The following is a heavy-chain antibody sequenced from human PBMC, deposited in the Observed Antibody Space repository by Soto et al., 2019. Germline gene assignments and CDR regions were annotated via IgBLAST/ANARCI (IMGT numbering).Heavy chain of an antibody. V-gene: IGHV3-30*18. CDR1: GFTFSSYG. J-gene: IGHJ6*02. D-gene: IGHD2-2*01. CDR2: ISYDGSNK. CDR3: AKTTSKGYCSSTSCYGRGYYYYYGMDV. Sequence: QVQLVESGGGVVQPGRSLRLSCAASGFTFSSYGMHWVRQAPGKGLEWVAVISYDGSNKYYADSVKGRFTISRDNSKNTLYLQINSLRAEDTAVYYCAKTTSKGYCSSTSCYGRGYYYYYGMDVWGQGTTVTVSS.